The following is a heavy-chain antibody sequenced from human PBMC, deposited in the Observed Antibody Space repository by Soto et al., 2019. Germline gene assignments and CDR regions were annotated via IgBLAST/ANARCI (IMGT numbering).Heavy chain of an antibody. CDR2: IKQDGSEK. CDR3: ARDRHRVDY. Sequence: PGGSLRLSCAASGFTFSSDWMSWVRLAPGKGLEWVANIKQDGSEKYYVDSVKGRFTISRDNAKNSLYLQMNSLRAEDTAVYYCARDRHRVDYWGQGTLVTVSS. V-gene: IGHV3-7*01. J-gene: IGHJ4*02. CDR1: GFTFSSDW.